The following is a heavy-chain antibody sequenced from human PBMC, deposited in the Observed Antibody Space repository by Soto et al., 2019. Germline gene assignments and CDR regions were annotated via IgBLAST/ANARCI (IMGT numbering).Heavy chain of an antibody. CDR1: GGSISSYY. CDR3: ARGQWDYSNSRTGYYYYYMDV. V-gene: IGHV4-59*01. J-gene: IGHJ6*03. D-gene: IGHD4-4*01. CDR2: IYYSGST. Sequence: SETLSLTCTVSGGSISSYYWSWIRQPPGKGLEWIGYIYYSGSTNYNPSLKSRVTISVDTSKNQFSLKLSSVTAADTAVYYCARGQWDYSNSRTGYYYYYMDVWGKGTTVTVSS.